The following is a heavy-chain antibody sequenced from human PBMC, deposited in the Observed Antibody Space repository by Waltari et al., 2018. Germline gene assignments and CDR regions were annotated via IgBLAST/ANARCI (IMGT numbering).Heavy chain of an antibody. CDR1: GFSLDFFG. V-gene: IGHV3-23*01. CDR2: ISGSTGNT. CDR3: AKDQGGIDY. J-gene: IGHJ4*02. Sequence: EVQLLESGGDLVPPGGSLRLSCLVSGFSLDFFGMSWVRQPPGKGLEWVSAISGSTGNTFYADSVKGRFTISRDSSKNTLYLLLNNLRGEDTAMYYCAKDQGGIDYWGQGTLVTVSS.